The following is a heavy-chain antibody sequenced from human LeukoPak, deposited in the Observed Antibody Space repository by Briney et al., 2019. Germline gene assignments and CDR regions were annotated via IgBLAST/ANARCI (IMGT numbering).Heavy chain of an antibody. CDR2: ISVYNGNT. J-gene: IGHJ4*02. V-gene: IGHV1-18*01. D-gene: IGHD6-19*01. Sequence: ASVEVSCKTSGYTFSSYGISWVRQAPGQGLEWMGWISVYNGNTDYAQKLQGRVTMTTDTSTSTAYMELRSLRSDDTAVYYCARDSAQYTNAWYGDSWGQGTLVTVSS. CDR3: ARDSAQYTNAWYGDS. CDR1: GYTFSSYG.